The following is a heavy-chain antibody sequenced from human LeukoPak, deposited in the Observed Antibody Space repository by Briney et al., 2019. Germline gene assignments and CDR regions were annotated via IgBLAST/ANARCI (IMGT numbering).Heavy chain of an antibody. J-gene: IGHJ4*02. Sequence: SETLSLTCAVYGGSFSGYYWSWIRQPPGKGLEWIGEINHSGGTNYNPSLRSRVTISVDTSKKQFSLKLSSVTAADTAVYYCARHSPTVTTVTFDYWGQGTLVTVSS. V-gene: IGHV4-34*01. CDR1: GGSFSGYY. CDR2: INHSGGT. CDR3: ARHSPTVTTVTFDY. D-gene: IGHD4-17*01.